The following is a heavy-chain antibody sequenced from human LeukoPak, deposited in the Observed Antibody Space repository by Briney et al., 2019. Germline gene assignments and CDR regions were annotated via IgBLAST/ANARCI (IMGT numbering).Heavy chain of an antibody. CDR2: ISSIGGST. CDR1: GFTFSSYA. D-gene: IGHD6-13*01. CDR3: ARGKQLVRGGLDY. J-gene: IGHJ4*02. Sequence: GGSLRLSCAASGFTFSSYAMHWVRQAPGKGLEYVSAISSIGGSTYYANSVKGRFTLSRDNSKNTLYLQKGSLRAEDMAVYYCARGKQLVRGGLDYWGQGTLVTVSS. V-gene: IGHV3-64*01.